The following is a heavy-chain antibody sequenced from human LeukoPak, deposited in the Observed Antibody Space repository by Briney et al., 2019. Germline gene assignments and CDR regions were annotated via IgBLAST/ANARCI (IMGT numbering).Heavy chain of an antibody. D-gene: IGHD4-17*01. Sequence: SETLSLTCTVSGGSISSSSYYWGWIRQPPGKGLEWIGSIYYSGSTYYNPSLKSQVTISVDTSKNQFSLKLSSVTAADTAVYYCARHDYGDYVYAFDIWGQGTMVTVSS. V-gene: IGHV4-39*01. J-gene: IGHJ3*02. CDR3: ARHDYGDYVYAFDI. CDR2: IYYSGST. CDR1: GGSISSSSYY.